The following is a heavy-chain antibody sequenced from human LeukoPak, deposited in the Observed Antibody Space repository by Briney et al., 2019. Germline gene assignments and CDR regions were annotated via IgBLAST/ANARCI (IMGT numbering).Heavy chain of an antibody. CDR1: GGTFSSYA. CDR3: ARGTTTVSPPYYYGMDV. V-gene: IGHV1-69*06. CDR2: IIPIFGTA. J-gene: IGHJ6*04. D-gene: IGHD4-11*01. Sequence: SVKVSCKASGGTFSSYAISWVRQAPGQGLEWMGGIIPIFGTANYAQKFQGRVTITADKSTSTAYMELSSLRSEDTAVYYCARGTTTVSPPYYYGMDVWGKGTTVTVSS.